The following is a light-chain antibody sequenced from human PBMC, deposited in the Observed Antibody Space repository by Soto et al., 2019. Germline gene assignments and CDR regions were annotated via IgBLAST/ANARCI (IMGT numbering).Light chain of an antibody. J-gene: IGKJ1*01. CDR3: QQYNNWPPEET. V-gene: IGKV3-15*01. Sequence: EIVMTQSPATLSVSPGERATLSCRASQSVSSSLAWYQQKPGQASRLLIYGASTRATGIPARFSGSGSRTEFTLTISSLQSEDFAVYYCQQYNNWPPEETFGQGTKVEIK. CDR2: GAS. CDR1: QSVSSS.